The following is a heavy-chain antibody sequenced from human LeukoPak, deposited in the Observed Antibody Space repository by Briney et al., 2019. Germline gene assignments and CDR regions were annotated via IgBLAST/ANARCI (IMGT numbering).Heavy chain of an antibody. J-gene: IGHJ4*02. V-gene: IGHV3-23*01. Sequence: GGSLRLSCAASGFTFSSYAMTWVRQAPRKGLEWVSVVSGSGSSTDYADSVKGRFTISRDNSKNTLYLQMSSLSAEDTAVYYCAKMNVLTGYYTPNFDFWGQGTLVTVSS. CDR1: GFTFSSYA. D-gene: IGHD3-9*01. CDR2: VSGSGSST. CDR3: AKMNVLTGYYTPNFDF.